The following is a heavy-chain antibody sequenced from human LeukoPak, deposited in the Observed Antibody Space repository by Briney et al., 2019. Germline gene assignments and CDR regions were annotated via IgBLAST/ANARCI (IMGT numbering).Heavy chain of an antibody. D-gene: IGHD6-6*01. Sequence: PSETLSLTRTAPNGSISSSNYYWGWVRQPPGEGLEWIGNIHYSGGTHYNPSLKSRVTISVDTSKNQFSLMLSSVTAADTAVYYCARDGAARPGYYMDVWGKGTTVTVSS. V-gene: IGHV4-39*07. J-gene: IGHJ6*03. CDR3: ARDGAARPGYYMDV. CDR2: IHYSGGT. CDR1: NGSISSSNYY.